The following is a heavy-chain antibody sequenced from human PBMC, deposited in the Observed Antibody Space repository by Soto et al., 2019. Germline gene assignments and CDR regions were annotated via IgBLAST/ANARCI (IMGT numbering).Heavy chain of an antibody. CDR2: IIPVLGIT. CDR3: AKDPRSITGTSSTEDFQH. V-gene: IGHV1-69*13. J-gene: IGHJ1*01. D-gene: IGHD1-20*01. Sequence: SVKVSCKASGGTFSGNAITWVRQAPGQGLEWMGGIIPVLGITNYAQKFQGRITIAADESTGTAHMDLRSLRSEDTAVYYCAKDPRSITGTSSTEDFQHWGQGTLVTVSS. CDR1: GGTFSGNA.